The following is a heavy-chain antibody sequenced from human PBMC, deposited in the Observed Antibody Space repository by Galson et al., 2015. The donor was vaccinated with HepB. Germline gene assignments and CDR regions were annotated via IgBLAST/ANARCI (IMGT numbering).Heavy chain of an antibody. D-gene: IGHD3-22*01. CDR3: ARYITMIVVDLFDY. CDR2: ISYDGSNK. J-gene: IGHJ4*02. Sequence: SLRLSCAASGFTFSSYAMHWVRQAPGKGLEWVAVISYDGSNKYYADSVKGRFTISRDNSKNTLYLQMNSLRAEDTAVYYCARYITMIVVDLFDYWGQGTLVTVSS. CDR1: GFTFSSYA. V-gene: IGHV3-30-3*01.